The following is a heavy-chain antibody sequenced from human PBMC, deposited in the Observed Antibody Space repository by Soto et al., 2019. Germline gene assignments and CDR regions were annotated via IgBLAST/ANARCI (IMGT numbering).Heavy chain of an antibody. J-gene: IGHJ4*02. Sequence: PSETLSLTSAVSGGSISTNSFYWVWIRQPPGRGLQWIGSYILTALAYYSPRLKSRGTIYAAASKKQFSLSMSSVTAPDTAVYYCARRSNWSRLSCHFDYWGQGILVTVSS. V-gene: IGHV4-39*01. CDR2: YILTALA. CDR1: GGSISTNSFY. D-gene: IGHD1-1*01. CDR3: ARRSNWSRLSCHFDY.